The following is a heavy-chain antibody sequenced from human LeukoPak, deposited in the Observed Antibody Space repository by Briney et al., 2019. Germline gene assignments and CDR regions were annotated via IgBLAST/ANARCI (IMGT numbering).Heavy chain of an antibody. V-gene: IGHV3-21*01. CDR1: GFTFSSYS. CDR3: ARDRRLRDFDY. J-gene: IGHJ4*02. D-gene: IGHD5-18*01. CDR2: ISSSSSYI. Sequence: GGALRLSCAASGFTFSSYSMNWVRQAPGRGREWVSSISSSSSYIYYADSVKGRFTISRDNAKNSLYLQMNRLRAEDTAVYYCARDRRLRDFDYWGQGTLVTVSS.